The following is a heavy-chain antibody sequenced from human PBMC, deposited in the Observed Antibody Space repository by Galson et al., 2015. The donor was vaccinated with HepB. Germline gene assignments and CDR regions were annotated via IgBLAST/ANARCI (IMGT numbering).Heavy chain of an antibody. CDR3: ARHGDSNWFDP. Sequence: SVKVSCKASRYTFTGYYMHWVRKAPGQGLEWMGRINPNSGGTNYAQKFQGRVTMTRDTSISKAYMELSRLRSDDTAVYYCARHGDSNWFDPWGQGTLVTVSS. V-gene: IGHV1-2*06. CDR1: RYTFTGYY. CDR2: INPNSGGT. D-gene: IGHD3-3*01. J-gene: IGHJ5*02.